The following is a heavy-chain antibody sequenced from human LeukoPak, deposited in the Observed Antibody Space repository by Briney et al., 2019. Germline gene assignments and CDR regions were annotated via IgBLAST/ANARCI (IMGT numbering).Heavy chain of an antibody. CDR2: IYYSGST. Sequence: SETLSLTCTVSGGSISSYYWSWIRQPPGKGLEWIGYIYYSGSTNYNPSLKSRVTISVDTSKNQFSLKLSSVTAADTAVYYCASSQRWGHDSSGYSRRDAFDIWGQGTMVTVSS. V-gene: IGHV4-59*01. CDR1: GGSISSYY. D-gene: IGHD3-22*01. CDR3: ASSQRWGHDSSGYSRRDAFDI. J-gene: IGHJ3*02.